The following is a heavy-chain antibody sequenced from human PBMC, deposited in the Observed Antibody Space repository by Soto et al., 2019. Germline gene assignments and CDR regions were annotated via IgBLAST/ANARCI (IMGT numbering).Heavy chain of an antibody. CDR1: GYTFTSYG. CDR2: ISAYNGNT. J-gene: IGHJ6*02. D-gene: IGHD2-2*01. Sequence: QVQLVQSGAEVKKPGASVKVSCKASGYTFTSYGISWVRQAPGQGLEWMGWISAYNGNTNYAQKLQGRVTMTRDTSTSTAYMELRSLRSDDTAVYYCARVRGDIVVVPAATPYYYYGMDVWGQGTTVTVSS. CDR3: ARVRGDIVVVPAATPYYYYGMDV. V-gene: IGHV1-18*01.